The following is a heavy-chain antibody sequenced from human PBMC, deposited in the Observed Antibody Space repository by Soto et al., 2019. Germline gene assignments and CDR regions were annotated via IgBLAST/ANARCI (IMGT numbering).Heavy chain of an antibody. CDR2: IYYAGST. CDR3: ARGITIFGGGMAV. CDR1: GGSISKYY. V-gene: IGHV4-59*01. Sequence: SETLSLTCTVSGGSISKYYWSWIRQPPGKGLEWLGYIYYAGSTNYNPSLQSRLTISVDTSKDQFSLKLTSVTAADTAVYYCARGITIFGGGMAVWGQGTTVTVSS. D-gene: IGHD3-3*01. J-gene: IGHJ6*02.